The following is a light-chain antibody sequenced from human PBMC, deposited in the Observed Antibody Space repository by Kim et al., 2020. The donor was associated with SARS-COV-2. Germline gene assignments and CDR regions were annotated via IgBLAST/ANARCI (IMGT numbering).Light chain of an antibody. J-gene: IGKJ4*01. V-gene: IGKV3-11*01. CDR2: DAS. CDR1: QNIDTY. CDR3: QQRNSWPPAVT. Sequence: PGERATRSCRASQNIDTYLAWYQQRPGQAPRLLVYDASNRATGVPDRFSGSGSGTDFTLTISSLEPEDFSIYYCQQRNSWPPAVTFGGGTKVDIK.